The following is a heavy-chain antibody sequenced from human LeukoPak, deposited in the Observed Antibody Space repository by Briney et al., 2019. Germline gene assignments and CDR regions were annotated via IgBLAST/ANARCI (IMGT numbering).Heavy chain of an antibody. D-gene: IGHD6-19*01. J-gene: IGHJ4*02. Sequence: ASVKVPCKASGYTFTSYYMHWVRQAPGQGLEWMGIINPSGGSTSYAQKFQGRVTMTRDTSTSTVYMELSSLRSEDTAVYYCARDGTGIAVAGTGGGDFDYWGQGTLVTVSS. V-gene: IGHV1-46*01. CDR1: GYTFTSYY. CDR3: ARDGTGIAVAGTGGGDFDY. CDR2: INPSGGST.